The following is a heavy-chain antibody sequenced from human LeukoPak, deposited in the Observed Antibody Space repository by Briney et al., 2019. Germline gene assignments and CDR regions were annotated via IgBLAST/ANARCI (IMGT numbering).Heavy chain of an antibody. CDR2: IKQDGSEK. CDR1: GFTFSSYW. Sequence: GGSLRLSCAASGFTFSSYWMSWVRQAPGKGLEWVANIKQDGSEKYYVDSVKGRFTISRDNAKNSLYLQMNSLRAEDTAVYYCARARGYCSGGSCYRYYFDYWGQGTLVTVSS. J-gene: IGHJ4*02. D-gene: IGHD2-15*01. V-gene: IGHV3-7*01. CDR3: ARARGYCSGGSCYRYYFDY.